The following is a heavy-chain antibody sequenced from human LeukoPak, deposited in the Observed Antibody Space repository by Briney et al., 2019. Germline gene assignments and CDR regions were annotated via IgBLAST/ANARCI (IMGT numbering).Heavy chain of an antibody. CDR2: VWYDGRNR. CDR1: GYTFSRHG. D-gene: IGHD2-21*02. Sequence: GGSLRLSCAASGYTFSRHGIHWVRQAPGKGLEWVAVVWYDGRNRDYADSVKGRFTISKDNSNNMVFLQMDRLRAEDTAVYYCAKDLWPYCGGDCYLDYWGQGTLVTVSS. J-gene: IGHJ4*02. V-gene: IGHV3-33*06. CDR3: AKDLWPYCGGDCYLDY.